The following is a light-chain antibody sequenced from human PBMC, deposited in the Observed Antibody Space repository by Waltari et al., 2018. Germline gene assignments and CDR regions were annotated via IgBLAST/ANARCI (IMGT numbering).Light chain of an antibody. V-gene: IGLV1-47*01. Sequence: QSVLTQPPSASGTPGQRVSIPCSGSYSKLGSNFLYWYQQLPGAAPKLLIYRNNQRPSGVPDRFSASKYGTSASLAISGLRSEDEAVYYCAAWDESHYVFGPGTKVTVL. J-gene: IGLJ1*01. CDR1: YSKLGSNF. CDR3: AAWDESHYV. CDR2: RNN.